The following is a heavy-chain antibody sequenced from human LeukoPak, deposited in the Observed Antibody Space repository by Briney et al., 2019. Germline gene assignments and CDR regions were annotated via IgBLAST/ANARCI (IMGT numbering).Heavy chain of an antibody. CDR3: ARGYCSGGSCYSVENWFDP. V-gene: IGHV1-2*06. Sequence: ASVKVSCKAAGYTFTRYYMFWVRQAPGQGLEWMGRINPNSGGTNYAQKVQGRVTMTRDTSISTAYMELSRLRSDDTAVYYCARGYCSGGSCYSVENWFDPWGQGTLVTVSS. CDR1: GYTFTRYY. D-gene: IGHD2-15*01. J-gene: IGHJ5*02. CDR2: INPNSGGT.